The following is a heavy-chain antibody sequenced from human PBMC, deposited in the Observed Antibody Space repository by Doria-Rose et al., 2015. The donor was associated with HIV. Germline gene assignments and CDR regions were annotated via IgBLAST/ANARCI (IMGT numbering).Heavy chain of an antibody. Sequence: GPGLVKPSETLSLTCTVSGGSVASGTPYWDWIRQTPGKGLELIGTIYYSGTTYYNPSVRGRVTISLHTSKNQSSLKLISLSPADTGVYYCAKQAVNWFDPWGQGTLVTVSS. CDR1: GGSVASGTPY. J-gene: IGHJ5*02. V-gene: IGHV4-39*01. D-gene: IGHD6-25*01. CDR3: AKQAVNWFDP. CDR2: IYYSGTT.